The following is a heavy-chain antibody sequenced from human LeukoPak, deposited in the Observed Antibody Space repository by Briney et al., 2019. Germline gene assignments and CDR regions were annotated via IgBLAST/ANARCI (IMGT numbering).Heavy chain of an antibody. J-gene: IGHJ4*02. CDR2: IRNDETEI. CDR3: AKDGGRYRFDY. CDR1: GFTFSHYA. V-gene: IGHV3-30*02. D-gene: IGHD3-16*02. Sequence: PGGSLRLSCAASGFTFSHYAIHWVRQAPGKGLEWVALIRNDETEIHYADFAKGRFTISRDKSKNSVYLQMNSLRPDDTALYYCAKDGGRYRFDYWGQGTMVTVSS.